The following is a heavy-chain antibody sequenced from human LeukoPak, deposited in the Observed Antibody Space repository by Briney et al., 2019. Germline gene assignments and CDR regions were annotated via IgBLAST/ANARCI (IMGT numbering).Heavy chain of an antibody. Sequence: ASVKVSCKASGYTFAGYYMHWVRQAPGQGLEWMGWINPNSGGTNYAQKFQGRVTMTRDTSTSTVYMELSSLRSEDTAVYYCARDWCSGGSCLDYWGQGTLVTVSS. V-gene: IGHV1-2*02. CDR3: ARDWCSGGSCLDY. CDR2: INPNSGGT. J-gene: IGHJ4*02. CDR1: GYTFAGYY. D-gene: IGHD2-15*01.